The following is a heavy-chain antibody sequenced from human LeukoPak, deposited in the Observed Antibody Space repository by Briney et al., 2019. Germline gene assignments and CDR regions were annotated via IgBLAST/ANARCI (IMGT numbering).Heavy chain of an antibody. Sequence: SETLSLTCAVYGGSFSGYYWSWIRQPPGKGLEWIGEINHSGSTNYNPSLKSRVTISVDTSKNQFSLKLSSVTAADTAVYYCAGAPSMVRGVVSYYYYYMDVWGKGTTVTVSS. V-gene: IGHV4-34*01. CDR2: INHSGST. J-gene: IGHJ6*03. D-gene: IGHD3-10*01. CDR1: GGSFSGYY. CDR3: AGAPSMVRGVVSYYYYYMDV.